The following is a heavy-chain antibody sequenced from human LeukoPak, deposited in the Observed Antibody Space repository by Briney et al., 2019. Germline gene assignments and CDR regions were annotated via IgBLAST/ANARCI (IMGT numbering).Heavy chain of an antibody. D-gene: IGHD3-3*01. CDR1: GYTFMSHG. CDR2: ISGSSSNT. V-gene: IGHV1-18*01. CDR3: ARERSDDFWSGYYWDSYYYGMDV. Sequence: ASVKVSCKAYGYTFMSHGISWVRQAPGQGLEWMGWISGSSSNTNYAQKLQGRVTMTTDTSTSTAYMELRSLRSDDTAVYYCARERSDDFWSGYYWDSYYYGMDVWGQGTTVTVSS. J-gene: IGHJ6*02.